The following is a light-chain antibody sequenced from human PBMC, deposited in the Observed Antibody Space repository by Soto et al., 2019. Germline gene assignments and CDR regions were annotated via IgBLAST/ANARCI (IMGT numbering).Light chain of an antibody. CDR1: QSVSSN. CDR3: QLYNNWPRT. CDR2: GAS. J-gene: IGKJ1*01. V-gene: IGKV3-15*01. Sequence: EIVMTQSPATLSVSPGERATLSCRASQSVSSNLAWYQQKPGQAPRLLIYGASTRATGIPARFSGSGSGTEFPLTISSLRSEDFAVYYCQLYNNWPRTFGQGTKVEI.